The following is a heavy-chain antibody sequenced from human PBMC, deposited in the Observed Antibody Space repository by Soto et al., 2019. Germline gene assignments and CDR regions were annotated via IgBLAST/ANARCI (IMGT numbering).Heavy chain of an antibody. V-gene: IGHV1-69*13. CDR1: GATLSSYA. Sequence: SVKVSCKASGATLSSYAISWVRQAPGQGLEWMGGIIPIFGTANYAQKFQGRVTITADESTSTAYMELSSLRSEDTAVYYCAIARNYYYYGMDVWGQGTTVTVSS. CDR3: AIARNYYYYGMDV. J-gene: IGHJ6*02. CDR2: IIPIFGTA.